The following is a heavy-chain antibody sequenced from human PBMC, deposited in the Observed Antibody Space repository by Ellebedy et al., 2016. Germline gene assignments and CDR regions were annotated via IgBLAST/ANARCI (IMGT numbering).Heavy chain of an antibody. J-gene: IGHJ4*02. Sequence: SETLSLTCTVSGGSISDYYWSWIRQSPGKGLEWIGYIHKSGTTNYNPSLKSRVTISVDTSKNQFSLKLSSVTAADTAVYYCTREESYWGQGALVTVSS. CDR2: IHKSGTT. CDR1: GGSISDYY. V-gene: IGHV4-59*01. CDR3: TREESY.